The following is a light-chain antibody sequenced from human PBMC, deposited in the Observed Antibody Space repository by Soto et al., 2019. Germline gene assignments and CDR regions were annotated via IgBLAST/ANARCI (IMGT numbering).Light chain of an antibody. V-gene: IGLV2-14*03. CDR1: SSDVGLYNH. J-gene: IGLJ2*01. CDR3: SSHTSSPTLVI. CDR2: DVN. Sequence: QSALTQPASVSGSPGQSITISCTGTSSDVGLYNHVSWYQQHPGKAPKIIIYDVNNRPSGMSNRFSGSKSGNTASLTISGRQAEDEAEYHCSSHTSSPTLVIFGGGTKLTVL.